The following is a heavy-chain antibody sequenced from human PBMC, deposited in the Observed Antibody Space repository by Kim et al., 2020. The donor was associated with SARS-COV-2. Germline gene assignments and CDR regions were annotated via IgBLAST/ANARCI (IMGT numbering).Heavy chain of an antibody. V-gene: IGHV3-23*01. D-gene: IGHD2-21*01. CDR1: GFTFSTYA. Sequence: GGSLRLSCAASGFTFSTYAMSWVRQAPGKGLEWVSRIGGSGVSTYYADSVKGRFTISRDNSKNTLFLQMNNLRAEDTAVYFCAKRRDTVVVVAPDDSWG. CDR2: IGGSGVST. J-gene: IGHJ5*01. CDR3: AKRRDTVVVVAPDDS.